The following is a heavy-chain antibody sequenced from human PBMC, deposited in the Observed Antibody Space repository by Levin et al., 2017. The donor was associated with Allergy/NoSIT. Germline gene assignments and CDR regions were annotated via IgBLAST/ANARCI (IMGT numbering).Heavy chain of an antibody. Sequence: SVKVSCKASGGTFNIFGINWVRQAPGQGLEWMGEIIPMFGTRNYAQKFQGRVTISADEATSTAYMELSSLTSEDTAFYYCAIEYRSIPGPLDYWGQGTLVTVSS. CDR2: IIPMFGTR. V-gene: IGHV1-69*13. J-gene: IGHJ4*02. CDR1: GGTFNIFG. D-gene: IGHD6-6*01. CDR3: AIEYRSIPGPLDY.